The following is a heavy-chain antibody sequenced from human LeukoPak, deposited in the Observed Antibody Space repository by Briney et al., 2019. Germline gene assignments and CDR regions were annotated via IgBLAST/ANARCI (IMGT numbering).Heavy chain of an antibody. J-gene: IGHJ4*02. V-gene: IGHV4-59*08. Sequence: PSETLSLTCTVSGGSISSYYWSWIRQPPGKGLEWIGYIYYSGSTNYNPSLKSRVTISVDTPKNQFSLKLSSVTAADTAVYYCARHKRGVDPFHFDYWGQGTLVTVSS. CDR2: IYYSGST. CDR3: ARHKRGVDPFHFDY. D-gene: IGHD3-9*01. CDR1: GGSISSYY.